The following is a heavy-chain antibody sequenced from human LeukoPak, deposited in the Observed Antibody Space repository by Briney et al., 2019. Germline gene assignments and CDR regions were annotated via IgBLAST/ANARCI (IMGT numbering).Heavy chain of an antibody. J-gene: IGHJ5*02. Sequence: ASVKVSFKASGYTFTIYGISWVRQAPGQGLEWMGWISAYNGNTNYAQKLQGRVTMTTDTSTSTAYMELRSLRSDDTAVYYCARYSGIAVAGTGWFDPWGQGTLVTVSS. CDR3: ARYSGIAVAGTGWFDP. D-gene: IGHD6-19*01. V-gene: IGHV1-18*01. CDR1: GYTFTIYG. CDR2: ISAYNGNT.